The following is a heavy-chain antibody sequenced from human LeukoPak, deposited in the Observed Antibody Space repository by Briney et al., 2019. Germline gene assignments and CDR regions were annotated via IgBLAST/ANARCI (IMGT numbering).Heavy chain of an antibody. D-gene: IGHD3-3*01. V-gene: IGHV1-46*01. Sequence: ASVKVSCKASGYTFPSYFMHWVRQAPGQGLEWMGIINPTGGSTTYAQKFQGRVTITRDTSASTAYMELSSLRSEDTAVYYCARVLVRGRYYYYYGMDVWGQGTTVTVSS. J-gene: IGHJ6*02. CDR1: GYTFPSYF. CDR3: ARVLVRGRYYYYYGMDV. CDR2: INPTGGST.